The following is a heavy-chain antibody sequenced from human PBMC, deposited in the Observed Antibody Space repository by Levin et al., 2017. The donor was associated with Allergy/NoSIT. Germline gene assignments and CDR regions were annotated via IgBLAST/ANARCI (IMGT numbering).Heavy chain of an antibody. J-gene: IGHJ5*02. CDR3: ARARPWVSGLVNLRSNWFDP. D-gene: IGHD3/OR15-3a*01. Sequence: ASETLSLTCAVYGGSFSGYYWSWIRQPPGKGLEWIGEINHSGSTNYNPSLMSRVTISVDTSKNQFSLKLSSVTAADTAVYYCARARPWVSGLVNLRSNWFDPWGQGTLVTVSS. V-gene: IGHV4-34*01. CDR2: INHSGST. CDR1: GGSFSGYY.